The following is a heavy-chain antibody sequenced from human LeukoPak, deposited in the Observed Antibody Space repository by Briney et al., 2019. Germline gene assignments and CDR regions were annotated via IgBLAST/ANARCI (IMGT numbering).Heavy chain of an antibody. Sequence: ASVKVSCKASGYTFTSYGISWVRQAPGQGLEWMGWINAYNGNTNYAQKLQGRVTMTTDTSTCTAYMELRSLRSDDTAVYYCARALGNSGGYYHYYYGMDVWGQGTTVTVSS. D-gene: IGHD2-15*01. J-gene: IGHJ6*02. CDR1: GYTFTSYG. CDR3: ARALGNSGGYYHYYYGMDV. CDR2: INAYNGNT. V-gene: IGHV1-18*01.